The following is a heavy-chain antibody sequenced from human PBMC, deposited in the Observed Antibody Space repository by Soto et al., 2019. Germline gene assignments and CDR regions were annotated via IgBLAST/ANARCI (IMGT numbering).Heavy chain of an antibody. CDR2: ISGSGGST. Sequence: GGSLRLSCAASGFTFSSYAMSWVRQAPGKGLEWVSAISGSGGSTYYADSVKGRFTISRDNSKNTLYLQMNSLRAEDTAVYYCAKGGVWGSYRGGDYWGQGTLVTVSS. CDR3: AKGGVWGSYRGGDY. D-gene: IGHD3-16*02. J-gene: IGHJ4*02. CDR1: GFTFSSYA. V-gene: IGHV3-23*01.